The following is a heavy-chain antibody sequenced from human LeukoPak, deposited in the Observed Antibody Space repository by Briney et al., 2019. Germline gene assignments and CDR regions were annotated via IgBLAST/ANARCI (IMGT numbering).Heavy chain of an antibody. J-gene: IGHJ3*02. CDR2: IYYSGST. D-gene: IGHD2-15*01. V-gene: IGHV4-31*03. CDR3: ASSVVVAATDAFDI. CDR1: GGSISSGGYY. Sequence: PSQTLSLTCTVSGGSISSGGYYWSWIRQHPGKGLEWIGYIYYSGSTYYNPSLKSRVTISVDTSKNQFSLKLSSVTAADTAVYYCASSVVVAATDAFDIWGQGTMVTVSS.